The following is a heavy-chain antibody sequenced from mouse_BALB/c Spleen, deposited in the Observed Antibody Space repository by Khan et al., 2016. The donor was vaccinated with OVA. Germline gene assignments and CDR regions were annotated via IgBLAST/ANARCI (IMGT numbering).Heavy chain of an antibody. CDR2: LSPGSGSS. J-gene: IGHJ4*01. CDR1: RCTFTRSW. V-gene: IGHV1S41*01. Sequence: DLVKPGALVKLSCRAFRCTFTRSWINLIKQRPGLGLAWIGRLSPGSGSSDYTEMFKGTAPLTVDTSPSTASIPSSSLSSEDSAALFWARSNYYGRSLYAMDYWGQGTSVTVSS. D-gene: IGHD1-1*01. CDR3: ARSNYYGRSLYAMDY.